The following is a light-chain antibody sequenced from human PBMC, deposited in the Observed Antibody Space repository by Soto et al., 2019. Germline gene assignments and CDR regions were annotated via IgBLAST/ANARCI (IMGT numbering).Light chain of an antibody. CDR1: QSVSSSY. J-gene: IGKJ3*01. Sequence: EIVLTQSPGTLSLSPGDGATLSCRASQSVSSSYLAWYQQKPGQAPRLLIYGASSRATGIPDRFSGSGSGTDFTLTISRLEPEDFAVYYCQQYGSSFTFGPGTKVDIK. CDR2: GAS. V-gene: IGKV3-20*01. CDR3: QQYGSSFT.